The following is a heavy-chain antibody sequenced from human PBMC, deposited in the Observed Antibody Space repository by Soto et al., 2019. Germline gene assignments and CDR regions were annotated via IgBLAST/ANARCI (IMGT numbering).Heavy chain of an antibody. CDR2: IRSKAYGGTT. V-gene: IGHV3-49*03. Sequence: PGGSLRLSCTASGFTFGDYAMSWFRQAPGKGLEWVCFIRSKAYGGTTEYAASVKGRFTISRDDSKRIAYLQMNSLKTEDTAVYYCTRELLSGSSLYDYWAQRTLVTFSS. CDR3: TRELLSGSSLYDY. J-gene: IGHJ4*02. D-gene: IGHD1-26*01. CDR1: GFTFGDYA.